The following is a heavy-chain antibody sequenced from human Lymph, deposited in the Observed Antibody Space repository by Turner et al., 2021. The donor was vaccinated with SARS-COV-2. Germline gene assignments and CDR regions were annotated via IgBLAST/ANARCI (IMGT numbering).Heavy chain of an antibody. J-gene: IGHJ2*01. CDR1: GFTFSSYA. CDR2: ISYDGSNK. V-gene: IGHV3-30-3*01. CDR3: ARDSGGSLDL. Sequence: QVQLVESGGGVVQPGRSLRFSCAASGFTFSSYAMHWVRQAPGKGLELVALISYDGSNKYYADSVKGRFTISRDNSKNTLYLQMNSLRAEDTAIYYCARDSGGSLDLWGRGTLVTVSS.